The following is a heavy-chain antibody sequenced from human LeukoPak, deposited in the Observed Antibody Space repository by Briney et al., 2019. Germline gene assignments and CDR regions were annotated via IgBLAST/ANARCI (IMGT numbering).Heavy chain of an antibody. Sequence: GGSLRLSCAASGFTFSNYGINWVRRAPSKGLEWVSGITGSGTTTYYADSLKGRVTISRDNSKNKVYLQMNSLRAADTAVYYCARAAAGLYYYYYYMDVWGKGTTVTVSS. J-gene: IGHJ6*03. CDR3: ARAAAGLYYYYYYMDV. CDR1: GFTFSNYG. V-gene: IGHV3-23*01. CDR2: ITGSGTTT. D-gene: IGHD6-13*01.